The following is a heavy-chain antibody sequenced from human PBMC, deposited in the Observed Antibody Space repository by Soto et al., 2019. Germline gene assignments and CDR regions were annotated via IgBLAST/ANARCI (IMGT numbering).Heavy chain of an antibody. V-gene: IGHV1-2*02. CDR1: GYTFTDYY. J-gene: IGHJ4*02. CDR2: ISPNRGGT. CDR3: ARVGVSGTFDY. D-gene: IGHD1-1*01. Sequence: GSVKVSCKASGYTFTDYYIHWVRQAPGQGLEWMGWISPNRGGTNYAQKFQGRVTMTRDTSISTAYMDLSRLRSDDTAVYSCARVGVSGTFDYWGQGTLVTVSS.